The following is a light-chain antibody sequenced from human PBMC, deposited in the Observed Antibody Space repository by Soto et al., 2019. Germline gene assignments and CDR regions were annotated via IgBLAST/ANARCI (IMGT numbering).Light chain of an antibody. Sequence: QSALTQPASVSGSPGQSITISCTGISSDAAAYDSVSWYQQHPGRAPKLILYDVNNRPSGVSNHFSGSKSGNTAFLVISGLQANDEADYYSSSYSTTNILVFGSGTKLTVL. J-gene: IGLJ1*01. CDR3: SSYSTTNILV. V-gene: IGLV2-14*03. CDR2: DVN. CDR1: SSDAAAYDS.